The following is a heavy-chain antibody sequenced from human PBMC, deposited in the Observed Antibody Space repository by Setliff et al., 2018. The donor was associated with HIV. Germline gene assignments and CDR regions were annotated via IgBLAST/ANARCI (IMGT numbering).Heavy chain of an antibody. CDR1: GGSFTTYY. V-gene: IGHV4-4*09. CDR2: FYTSGST. D-gene: IGHD3-9*01. CDR3: ASYKMFTGSTRSDY. Sequence: PSETLSLTCTVSGGSFTTYYWSWLRQPPGKELEWIGYFYTSGSTNYNPSLKSRVTISIDTSKNQFSLKLNAVTAADTAVYYCASYKMFTGSTRSDYWGQGTLVTVPQ. J-gene: IGHJ4*02.